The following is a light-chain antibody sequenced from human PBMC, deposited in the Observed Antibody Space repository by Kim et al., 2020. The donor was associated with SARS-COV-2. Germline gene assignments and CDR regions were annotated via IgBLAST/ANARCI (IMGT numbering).Light chain of an antibody. CDR1: SSNSGAGYD. V-gene: IGLV1-40*01. Sequence: QRVTISCTGSSSNSGAGYDVHWYQQLPGTAPKLLIYGNTNRPSGVPDRFSGSKSGTSASLTITGLQAEDEADYYCQSYDSGLSAYVFGTGTKVTVL. J-gene: IGLJ1*01. CDR2: GNT. CDR3: QSYDSGLSAYV.